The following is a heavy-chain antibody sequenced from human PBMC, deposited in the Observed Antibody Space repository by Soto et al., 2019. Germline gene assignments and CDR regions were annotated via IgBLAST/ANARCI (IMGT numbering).Heavy chain of an antibody. D-gene: IGHD3-10*01. CDR2: FDPEDGKT. Sequence: ASVKVSCKVSGYTLTELSMHWVRQAPGKGLEWMGSFDPEDGKTIYAQKFQGRVTMTEDTSTATVYMELSSLRSEDTAVFYCATEVRVRATDDWGQGTLVTVSS. CDR3: ATEVRVRATDD. CDR1: GYTLTELS. V-gene: IGHV1-24*01. J-gene: IGHJ4*02.